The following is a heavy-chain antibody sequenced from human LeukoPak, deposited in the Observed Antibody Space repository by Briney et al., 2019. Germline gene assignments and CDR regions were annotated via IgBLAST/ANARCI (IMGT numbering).Heavy chain of an antibody. V-gene: IGHV4-34*01. CDR3: ARVSAYYYDSSGYYGFPRFDY. CDR1: GGSFSGYY. J-gene: IGHJ4*02. CDR2: INHSGST. D-gene: IGHD3-22*01. Sequence: SETLSLTCAVYGGSFSGYYWSWIRQPPGKGLEWIGEINHSGSTNYNPSLKSRVTISVDTSKNQFSLKLSSVTAADTAVYYCARVSAYYYDSSGYYGFPRFDYWGQGTLVTVSS.